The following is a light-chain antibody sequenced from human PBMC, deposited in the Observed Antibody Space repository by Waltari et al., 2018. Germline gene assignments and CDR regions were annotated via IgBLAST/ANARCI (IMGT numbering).Light chain of an antibody. CDR3: QPYDNWPPT. Sequence: EVVMTQSPAMASVSPGERAALFCRASQSVKSNVARYQQKPGQAPRPLLYGASTRATGVPVSISGSRSGTEFTLTISSLQSEAFAVYYCQPYDNWPPTLGGGAKVEIK. CDR2: GAS. V-gene: IGKV3-15*01. CDR1: QSVKSN. J-gene: IGKJ4*01.